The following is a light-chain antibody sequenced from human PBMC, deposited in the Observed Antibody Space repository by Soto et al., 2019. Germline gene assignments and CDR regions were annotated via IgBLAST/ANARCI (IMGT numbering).Light chain of an antibody. CDR2: EVT. Sequence: QSALTQPASVSGSPGQSVTIPCTGTSSDVGSYNLVSWYQQHPGKAPKLLIYEVTKRPSGLSNRFSGSKSGNTASLTISGRQAEYEADYYCCSYAGGGTVVFGGGTKLTVL. V-gene: IGLV2-23*02. J-gene: IGLJ2*01. CDR3: CSYAGGGTVV. CDR1: SSDVGSYNL.